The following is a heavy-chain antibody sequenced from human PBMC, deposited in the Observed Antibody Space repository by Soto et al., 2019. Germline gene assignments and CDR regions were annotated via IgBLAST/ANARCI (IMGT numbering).Heavy chain of an antibody. J-gene: IGHJ4*02. CDR3: AIGNIPLTYCSGGSCYYIDF. CDR2: INTDGKST. CDR1: GFALSDNW. D-gene: IGHD2-15*01. V-gene: IGHV3-74*01. Sequence: EVQLVESGGGLIQPGGSLRLSCAASGFALSDNWMHWVRQAPGKGLMWVSRINTDGKSTNYADSVKGRFTISRDIGKNTLFLQMNDLRAEDTAVYYCAIGNIPLTYCSGGSCYYIDFWGQGTLVAVSS.